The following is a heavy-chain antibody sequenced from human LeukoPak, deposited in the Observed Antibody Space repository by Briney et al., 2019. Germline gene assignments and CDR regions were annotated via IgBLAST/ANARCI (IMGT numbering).Heavy chain of an antibody. CDR1: GFTFRDYA. CDR3: TRDPYYFDSSGYYQHAFDI. Sequence: GGSLRLSCTGFGFTFRDYAVSWVRQAPRKGLECIGFIRSKVYGGTTEYAASVKGKFTISRDDSKSIAYLQMNSLKTEDTAVYYCTRDPYYFDSSGYYQHAFDIWGQGTMVAVSS. CDR2: IRSKVYGGTT. J-gene: IGHJ3*02. V-gene: IGHV3-49*04. D-gene: IGHD3-22*01.